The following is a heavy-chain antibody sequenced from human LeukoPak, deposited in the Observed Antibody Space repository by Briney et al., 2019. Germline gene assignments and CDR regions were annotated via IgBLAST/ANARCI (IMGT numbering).Heavy chain of an antibody. D-gene: IGHD6-13*01. CDR2: IYYNGGT. J-gene: IGHJ4*02. CDR3: ARQGRYMAAAGTPNFDY. V-gene: IGHV4-59*08. Sequence: SETLSLTCTVPGGSISNYYWSWIRQPPGKGLEGIGHIYYNGGTNYNPSLKSRVTMSVDTSKNQFSLNLSSVTAADTAVYYCARQGRYMAAAGTPNFDYWGQGTLVTVSS. CDR1: GGSISNYY.